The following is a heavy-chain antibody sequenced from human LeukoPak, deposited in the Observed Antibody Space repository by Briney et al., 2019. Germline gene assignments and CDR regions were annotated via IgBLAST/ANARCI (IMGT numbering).Heavy chain of an antibody. CDR1: GYTFTGYF. V-gene: IGHV1-2*02. J-gene: IGHJ6*02. D-gene: IGHD6-13*01. CDR3: ARDCRFRRAAGTVYYYYGMDV. CDR2: INPKSGDT. Sequence: ASMKVSCKASGYTFTGYFIHWVRQAPGQGLEWMGWINPKSGDTNYAQKFQDRVTVTRDTSISTAYMELTRLRSDDTAVYYCARDCRFRRAAGTVYYYYGMDVWGQGTTVTVSS.